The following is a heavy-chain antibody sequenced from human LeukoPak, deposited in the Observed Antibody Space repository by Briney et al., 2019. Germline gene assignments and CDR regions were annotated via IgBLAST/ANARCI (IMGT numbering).Heavy chain of an antibody. CDR3: AKDLGYGDYRLPFDY. CDR1: GFTFSSYA. D-gene: IGHD4-17*01. CDR2: ISYDGSNK. V-gene: IGHV3-30-3*01. J-gene: IGHJ4*02. Sequence: PGGSLRLSCAASGFTFSSYAMHWVRQAPGKGLEWVAVISYDGSNKYYADSVKGRFTISRDNSKNTLYLQMNSLRAEDTAVYYCAKDLGYGDYRLPFDYWGQGTLVTVSS.